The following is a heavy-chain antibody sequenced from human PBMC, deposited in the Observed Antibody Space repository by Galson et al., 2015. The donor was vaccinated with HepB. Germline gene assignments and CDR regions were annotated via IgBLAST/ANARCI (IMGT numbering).Heavy chain of an antibody. CDR2: IYPGDSDT. CDR1: GYDFTRKW. J-gene: IGHJ4*02. V-gene: IGHV5-51*01. Sequence: QSGAEVKKPGESLTISCTASGYDFTRKWIGWVRQIPGKGLKWMAIIYPGDSDTRYSPSFEGQVTISADKSINTAYLQWSSLKASDTAMYYCATSGWSPSYFFDFWDQGTLVTVSS. D-gene: IGHD6-25*01. CDR3: ATSGWSPSYFFDF.